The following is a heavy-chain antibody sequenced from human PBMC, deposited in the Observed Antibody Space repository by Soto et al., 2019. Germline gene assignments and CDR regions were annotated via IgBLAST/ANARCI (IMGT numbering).Heavy chain of an antibody. J-gene: IGHJ4*02. CDR3: ARDSPPVDY. CDR2: ISAYNGNT. Sequence: ASAQVSCKASGYPLTSFGIICVRQAPGQGLEWMGWISAYNGNTNYAQKLQGRVTMTTDTSTSTAYMELRSLRSDDTAVYYCARDSPPVDYWGQGTLVTVSS. CDR1: GYPLTSFG. V-gene: IGHV1-18*01.